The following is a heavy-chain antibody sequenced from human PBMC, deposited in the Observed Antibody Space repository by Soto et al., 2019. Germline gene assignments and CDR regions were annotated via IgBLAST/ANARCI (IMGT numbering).Heavy chain of an antibody. V-gene: IGHV4-38-2*01. CDR3: ARVERSGWTPDFFDS. CDR1: GSSITGGHY. CDR2: IYHSGST. Sequence: PSETLSLTCAVSGSSITGGHYWGWIRQPPGKGLEWIGTIYHSGSTFYNPFLKSRLTISVETSKNQFSLKLRSVTAADTALYYCARVERSGWTPDFFDSWGQGTLVTVSS. D-gene: IGHD6-19*01. J-gene: IGHJ4*02.